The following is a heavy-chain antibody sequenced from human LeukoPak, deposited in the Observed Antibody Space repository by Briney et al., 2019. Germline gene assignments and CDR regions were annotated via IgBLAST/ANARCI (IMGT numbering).Heavy chain of an antibody. CDR1: GGSISISNW. J-gene: IGHJ3*02. Sequence: SETLSLTCAVSGGSISISNWYSWVRQPPGKGLEWIGSIYYSGSTYYNPSLKSRVTISVDTSKNQFSLKLSSVTAADTAVYYCARLVMSGSYEALDAFDIWGQGTMVTVSS. V-gene: IGHV4-4*02. CDR2: IYYSGST. CDR3: ARLVMSGSYEALDAFDI. D-gene: IGHD1-26*01.